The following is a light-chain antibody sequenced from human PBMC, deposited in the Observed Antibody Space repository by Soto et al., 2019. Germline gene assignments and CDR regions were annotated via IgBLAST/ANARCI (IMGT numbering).Light chain of an antibody. V-gene: IGLV1-40*01. CDR2: GNS. Sequence: QSVLTQPPSVSGAPGQRVTISCTGSSSNIGAGYEVHWYQQLPGTAPKLLIYGNSNRPSGVPDRFSDSKSGTSASLAITGLQAEDEADYYCQSYDSSLSGYVVFGGGTKVTVL. J-gene: IGLJ2*01. CDR3: QSYDSSLSGYVV. CDR1: SSNIGAGYE.